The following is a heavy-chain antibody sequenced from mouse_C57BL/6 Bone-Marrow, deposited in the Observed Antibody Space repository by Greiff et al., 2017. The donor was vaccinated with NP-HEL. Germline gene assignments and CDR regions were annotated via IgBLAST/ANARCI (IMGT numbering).Heavy chain of an antibody. D-gene: IGHD1-1*01. Sequence: EVKLMESGPGLAKPSQTLSLTCSVTGYSITSDYWNWIRKFPGNKLEYMGYISYSGSTYYNPSLKSRISITRDTSKNQYYLQLNSVTTEDTATYYCARYPHYYYGSSWYFDVWGTGTTVTVSS. CDR2: ISYSGST. CDR1: GYSITSDY. J-gene: IGHJ1*03. V-gene: IGHV3-8*01. CDR3: ARYPHYYYGSSWYFDV.